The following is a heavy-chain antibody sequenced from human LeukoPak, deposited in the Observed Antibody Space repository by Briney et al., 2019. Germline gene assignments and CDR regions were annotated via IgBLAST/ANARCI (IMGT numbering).Heavy chain of an antibody. Sequence: VASVTVSCKASGYTFTSYGISWVRQVPGQGLEWMGWISPYNGHTKYADKLQGRITMTTDTSTSTAYVELRSLRSDDTAVYSCARDRNNYGSGSYPSDYWGKGTRVTVSS. J-gene: IGHJ4*02. CDR1: GYTFTSYG. CDR2: ISPYNGHT. CDR3: ARDRNNYGSGSYPSDY. V-gene: IGHV1-18*01. D-gene: IGHD3-10*01.